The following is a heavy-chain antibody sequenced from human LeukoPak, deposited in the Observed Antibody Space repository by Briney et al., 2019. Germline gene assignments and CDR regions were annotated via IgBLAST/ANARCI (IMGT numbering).Heavy chain of an antibody. CDR2: IKQDGSEK. J-gene: IGHJ6*03. V-gene: IGHV3-7*01. Sequence: GGSLRLSCAASRFTFSSYWMSWVRQAPGKGLEWVANIKQDGSEKYYVDSVRGRFTISRDSAGNSLFLQMNSLRAEDTAVYYCARPSWDAKSYYYYYMDVWGKGTTVTVSS. D-gene: IGHD6-13*01. CDR3: ARPSWDAKSYYYYYMDV. CDR1: RFTFSSYW.